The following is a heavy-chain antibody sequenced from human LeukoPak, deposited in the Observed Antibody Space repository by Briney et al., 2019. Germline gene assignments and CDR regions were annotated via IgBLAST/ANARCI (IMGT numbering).Heavy chain of an antibody. CDR3: ARDVRYYYDSSGYYEIDY. V-gene: IGHV3-48*03. CDR1: GFTFSSYE. D-gene: IGHD3-22*01. J-gene: IGHJ4*02. CDR2: ISSSGSTI. Sequence: GGSLRLSCAASGFTFSSYEMNWVRQAPGKGLEWVSYISSSGSTIYYADSVKGRFTISRDNAKNSLYLQMNSLRAEDTAVYYCARDVRYYYDSSGYYEIDYWGQGTLVTVSS.